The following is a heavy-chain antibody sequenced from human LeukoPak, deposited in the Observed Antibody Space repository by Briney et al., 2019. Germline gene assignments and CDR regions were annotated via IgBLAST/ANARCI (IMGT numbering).Heavy chain of an antibody. CDR2: INHSGST. Sequence: PSETLSLTCAVYGRSCSGYYWSWIRQPPGKGLEWIGEINHSGSTNYNPSLKSRFTISVDTSKNQFSLKLSSVTAADTAVYYCARATPHYYGSGSYYANWFDPWGQGTLVTVSS. CDR3: ARATPHYYGSGSYYANWFDP. CDR1: GRSCSGYY. V-gene: IGHV4-34*01. J-gene: IGHJ5*02. D-gene: IGHD3-10*01.